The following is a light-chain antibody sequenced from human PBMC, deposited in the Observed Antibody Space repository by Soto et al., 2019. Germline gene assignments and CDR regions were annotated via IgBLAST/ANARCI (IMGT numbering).Light chain of an antibody. CDR2: KAS. CDR3: QQFNTYWT. Sequence: DIQMAQSPSTLSASVGDRVSITCRASQSISGWLAWYQQIPGKAPKLLIYKASSLESGVPSRFSGSGSGTEFTLTISGLQPDDFATYYCQQFNTYWTFGQGTKVDIK. V-gene: IGKV1-5*03. J-gene: IGKJ1*01. CDR1: QSISGW.